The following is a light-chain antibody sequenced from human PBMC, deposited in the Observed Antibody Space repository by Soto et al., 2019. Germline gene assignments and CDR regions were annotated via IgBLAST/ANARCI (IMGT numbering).Light chain of an antibody. J-gene: IGKJ4*01. CDR2: GAS. CDR1: QSVSSSY. CDR3: QQYDSLPLT. Sequence: EIVLTQSPGTLSLSPGERATLSCRASQSVSSSYLAWYQQKPGQAPRLLIYGASSRATGIPDRFSGSGSGTDFTLTISRLEPEDFAVYYCQQYDSLPLTFSGGTKVEIK. V-gene: IGKV3-20*01.